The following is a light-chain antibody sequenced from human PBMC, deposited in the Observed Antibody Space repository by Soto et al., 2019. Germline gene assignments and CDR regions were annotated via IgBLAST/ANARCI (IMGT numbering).Light chain of an antibody. Sequence: DIQMTQSPSPLSASVGDRVTMTCRASQPISIYLNWYQQKPGRAPKILIYSASRLRSGVPSRFSAVGSGTDFTLTISSLQSVDFATYYCLQSSSTPPFTFGPGTKVDLK. CDR2: SAS. J-gene: IGKJ3*01. V-gene: IGKV1-39*01. CDR1: QPISIY. CDR3: LQSSSTPPFT.